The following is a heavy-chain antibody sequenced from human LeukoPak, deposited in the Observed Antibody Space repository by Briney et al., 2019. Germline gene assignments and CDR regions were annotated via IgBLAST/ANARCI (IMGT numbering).Heavy chain of an antibody. Sequence: SETLSLTCTVSGGSISSYYWSWIRQPPGKGLEWIGYIYYSGSTNYNPSLKSRVTLSVDTSKNQFSLKLSSVTAADTAVYYCARDVLYPRNDAFDIWGQGTMVTVSS. CDR1: GGSISSYY. V-gene: IGHV4-59*01. J-gene: IGHJ3*02. CDR2: IYYSGST. CDR3: ARDVLYPRNDAFDI. D-gene: IGHD2-2*02.